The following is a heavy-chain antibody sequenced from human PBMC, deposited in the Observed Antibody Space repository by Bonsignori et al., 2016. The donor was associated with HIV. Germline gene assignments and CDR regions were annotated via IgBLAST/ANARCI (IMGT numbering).Heavy chain of an antibody. CDR3: ATIKRDEIFDH. J-gene: IGHJ4*02. V-gene: IGHV3-11*01. Sequence: RQAPGKGLEWISYITSGGDIIYYADSVKGRLTISRDDAKNSLFLQMHSLRAEDTAVYYCATIKRDEIFDHWGQGTLVTVSS. CDR2: ITSGGDII. D-gene: IGHD2-21*01.